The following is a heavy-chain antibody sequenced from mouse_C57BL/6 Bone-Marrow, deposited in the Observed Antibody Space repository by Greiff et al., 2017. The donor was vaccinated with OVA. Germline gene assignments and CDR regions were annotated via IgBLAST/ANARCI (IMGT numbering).Heavy chain of an antibody. CDR1: GYAFSSSW. CDR3: AREVSITTVVDYFDY. Sequence: VQGVESGPELVKPGASVKISCKASGYAFSSSWMNWVKQRPGKGLEWIGRIYPGDGDTNYNGKFKGKATLTADKSSSTAYMQLSSLTSEDSAVYFCAREVSITTVVDYFDYWGQGTTLTVSS. CDR2: IYPGDGDT. D-gene: IGHD1-1*01. V-gene: IGHV1-82*01. J-gene: IGHJ2*01.